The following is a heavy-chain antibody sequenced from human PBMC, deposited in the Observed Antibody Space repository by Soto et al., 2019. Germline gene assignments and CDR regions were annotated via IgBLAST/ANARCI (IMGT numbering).Heavy chain of an antibody. CDR2: ISSSSSTI. Sequence: EVQLVESGGGLVQPGGSLRLSCAASGFTFSSYSMNWVRQAPGKGLEWVSYISSSSSTIYYADSVKGRFTISRDNVKNSLYLQMNSLRAEDTAVYYCARVVLGDCSGGSCWTYYYYMDVWGKGTTVTVSS. CDR1: GFTFSSYS. J-gene: IGHJ6*03. D-gene: IGHD2-15*01. CDR3: ARVVLGDCSGGSCWTYYYYMDV. V-gene: IGHV3-48*01.